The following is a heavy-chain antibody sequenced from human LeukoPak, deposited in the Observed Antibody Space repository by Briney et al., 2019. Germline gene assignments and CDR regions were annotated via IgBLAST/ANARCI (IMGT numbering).Heavy chain of an antibody. D-gene: IGHD3-16*01. V-gene: IGHV1-69*04. Sequence: ASVKVSCKASGATFDNYVITWVRQAPGQGLEWMGRVIPSLDITNYAQKFQGRVTITADKSTNTAYMELRSLRSEDTAVYYCARGFGGSSGSSDYYGMDVWGQGTTVIVSS. CDR1: GATFDNYV. CDR2: VIPSLDIT. CDR3: ARGFGGSSGSSDYYGMDV. J-gene: IGHJ6*02.